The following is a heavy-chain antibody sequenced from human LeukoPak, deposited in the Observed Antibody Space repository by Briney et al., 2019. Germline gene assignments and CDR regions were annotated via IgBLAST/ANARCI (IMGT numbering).Heavy chain of an antibody. V-gene: IGHV1-69*13. J-gene: IGHJ4*02. D-gene: IGHD6-13*01. CDR1: GGTFSSYA. Sequence: SVKVSCKASGGTFSSYAISWVRQAPGQGLEWMGGIIPIFGTANYAQKFQGRVTITADESTSTAYMELSSLRSEDTAVYYCARTRIAAATPTPDFFDYWGQGTLVTASS. CDR2: IIPIFGTA. CDR3: ARTRIAAATPTPDFFDY.